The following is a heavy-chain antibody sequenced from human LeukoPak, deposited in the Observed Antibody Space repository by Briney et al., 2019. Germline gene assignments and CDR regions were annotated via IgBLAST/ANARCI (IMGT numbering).Heavy chain of an antibody. V-gene: IGHV3-7*01. Sequence: GGSLRLSCAASGFTFSNYWMSWVRQAPGKGLEWVANIEQDGSQKYYVDSVKGRFTISRDNAKNSLYLQMNSLRVEDTAVYYCARERWCSRCSCYDYWGQGTLVTVSS. D-gene: IGHD2-15*01. CDR2: IEQDGSQK. J-gene: IGHJ4*02. CDR1: GFTFSNYW. CDR3: ARERWCSRCSCYDY.